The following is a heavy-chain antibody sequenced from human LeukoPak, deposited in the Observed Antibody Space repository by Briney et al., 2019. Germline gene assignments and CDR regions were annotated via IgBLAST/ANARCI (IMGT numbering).Heavy chain of an antibody. CDR1: GGSISSYY. Sequence: SETLSLTCTVSGGSISSYYWSWIRQPPGKGLEWIGYIYYSGSTNYNPSLKSRVTISVDTSKNQFSLKLSSVTAADTAVYYCTRENVTGYSSSPKGDYCYYGMDVWGQGTTVTVSS. J-gene: IGHJ6*02. CDR3: TRENVTGYSSSPKGDYCYYGMDV. V-gene: IGHV4-59*12. CDR2: IYYSGST. D-gene: IGHD6-13*01.